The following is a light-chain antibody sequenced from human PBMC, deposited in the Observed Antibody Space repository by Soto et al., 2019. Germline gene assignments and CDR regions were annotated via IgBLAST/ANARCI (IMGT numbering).Light chain of an antibody. CDR3: QQYGSLPRT. CDR1: QSVSSSF. J-gene: IGKJ1*01. Sequence: ENVLTQSPGTLSLSPGERATLSCRASQSVSSSFLAWYQQKPGQAPRLLISGASSRATGIPDRFSGSGSGTDFTLTISRPEPEDFAVYYCQQYGSLPRTFAQGTKVEIK. CDR2: GAS. V-gene: IGKV3-20*01.